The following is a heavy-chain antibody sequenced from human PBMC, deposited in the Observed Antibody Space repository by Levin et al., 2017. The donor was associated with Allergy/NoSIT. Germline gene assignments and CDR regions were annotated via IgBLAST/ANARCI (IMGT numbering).Heavy chain of an antibody. D-gene: IGHD6-19*01. V-gene: IGHV4-39*01. CDR1: GGSISSSSYY. Sequence: SETLSLTCTVSGGSISSSSYYWGWIRQPPGKGLEWIGSIYYSGSTYYNPSLKSRVTISVDTSKNQFSLKLSSVTAADTAVYYCARQGGYSSGWYGPDAFDIWGQGTMVTVSS. CDR2: IYYSGST. CDR3: ARQGGYSSGWYGPDAFDI. J-gene: IGHJ3*02.